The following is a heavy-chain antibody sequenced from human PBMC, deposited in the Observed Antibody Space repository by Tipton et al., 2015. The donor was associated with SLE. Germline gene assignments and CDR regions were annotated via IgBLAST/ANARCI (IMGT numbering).Heavy chain of an antibody. CDR1: GGSFSGYY. CDR3: ARGIGAFDI. Sequence: LRLSCAVYGGSFSGYYWSWIRQPPGRGLAWIGEINHSGRTNYKSSLKSRVTISVDTSKNQFSLKLSSVTAADTAVYYCARGIGAFDIWGQGTMVTVSS. V-gene: IGHV4-34*01. J-gene: IGHJ3*02. CDR2: INHSGRT.